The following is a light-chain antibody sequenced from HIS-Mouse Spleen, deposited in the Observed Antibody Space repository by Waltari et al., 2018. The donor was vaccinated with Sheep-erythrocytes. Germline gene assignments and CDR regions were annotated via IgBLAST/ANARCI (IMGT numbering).Light chain of an antibody. CDR1: QSICSW. J-gene: IGKJ4*01. V-gene: IGKV1-5*03. Sequence: DIQMIQSPSTLSASVGDRVTITCRASQSICSWLAWYQQKPGKAPKLLIYKASSLESGIPSRFSGSGSGTEFTLTISSLQPDDFATYYCQQYNSYSPLTFGGGTK. CDR2: KAS. CDR3: QQYNSYSPLT.